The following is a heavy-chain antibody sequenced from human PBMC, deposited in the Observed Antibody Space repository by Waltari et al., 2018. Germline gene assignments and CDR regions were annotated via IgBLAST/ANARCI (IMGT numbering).Heavy chain of an antibody. V-gene: IGHV4-38-2*02. CDR2: IYHSGST. CDR1: GYSISSGYS. D-gene: IGHD3-9*01. Sequence: QVQLQESGPGLVKPSETLSLTCTVSGYSISSGYSWGWIRQPPGKGLEWIGSIYHSGSTYYNPSLKSRVTISVDTSKNQFSLKLSSVTAADTAVYYCARGLSLYDILTGYSPGWFDPWGQGTLVTVSS. CDR3: ARGLSLYDILTGYSPGWFDP. J-gene: IGHJ5*02.